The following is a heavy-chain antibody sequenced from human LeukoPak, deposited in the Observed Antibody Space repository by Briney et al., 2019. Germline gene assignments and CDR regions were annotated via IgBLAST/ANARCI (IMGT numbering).Heavy chain of an antibody. J-gene: IGHJ4*02. V-gene: IGHV1-18*01. CDR3: ARVTGSSISSRSLLY. CDR1: GYTFTNYV. Sequence: GASVKVSCKASGYTFTNYVISWVRQAPGQGLEWMGQINPYNGNTNYAQKFQGRVTMTTNTSTSTAYTELRSLTSDDTAVYYCARVTGSSISSRSLLYWGQGTLVTVSS. CDR2: INPYNGNT. D-gene: IGHD6-13*01.